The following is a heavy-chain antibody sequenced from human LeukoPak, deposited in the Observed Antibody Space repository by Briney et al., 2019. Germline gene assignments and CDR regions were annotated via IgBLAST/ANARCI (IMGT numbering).Heavy chain of an antibody. V-gene: IGHV4-4*07. Sequence: KSSETLSLTCTVSGDSISSYYWSWIRQPAGKGLEWIGRMYSSGTTHYSPSLKSRITMSVDTSKNQFSLRLSSVTAADTAVSYCAREGGSYRSFDYWGQGTLVTVSS. D-gene: IGHD1-26*01. J-gene: IGHJ4*02. CDR2: MYSSGTT. CDR1: GDSISSYY. CDR3: AREGGSYRSFDY.